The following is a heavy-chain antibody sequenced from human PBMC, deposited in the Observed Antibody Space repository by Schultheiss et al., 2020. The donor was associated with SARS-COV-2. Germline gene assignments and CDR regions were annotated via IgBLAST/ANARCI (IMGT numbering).Heavy chain of an antibody. CDR3: AREVGYCSSTSCTNWFDP. J-gene: IGHJ5*02. CDR1: GLTVRNNY. D-gene: IGHD2-2*01. CDR2: IYSGGST. Sequence: GGSLRLSCEASGLTVRNNYMTWVRQVPGKGLEWVSIIYSGGSTYYADSVKGRFTISRDNSKNTLYLQMNSLRAEDTAVYYCAREVGYCSSTSCTNWFDPWGQGTLVTVSS. V-gene: IGHV3-53*01.